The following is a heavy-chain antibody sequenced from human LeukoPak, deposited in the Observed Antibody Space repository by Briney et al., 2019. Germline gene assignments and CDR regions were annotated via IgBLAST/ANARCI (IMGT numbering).Heavy chain of an antibody. V-gene: IGHV3-21*01. J-gene: IGHJ5*02. CDR3: AREGIADPNWFDL. CDR2: ISSSSSYI. Sequence: GGSLRLSCAASGFTFSSYAMDWVRQAPGKGLEWVSSISSSSSYIYYADSVRGRFTISRDDAKNSLSLQMNSLRVEDTAVYYCAREGIADPNWFDLWGQGTLVTVSS. D-gene: IGHD2-21*01. CDR1: GFTFSSYA.